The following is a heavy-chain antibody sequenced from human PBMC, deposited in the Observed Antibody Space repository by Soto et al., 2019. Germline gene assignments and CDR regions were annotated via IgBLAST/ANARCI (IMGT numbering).Heavy chain of an antibody. D-gene: IGHD2-15*01. CDR2: INHSGST. CDR3: ARGVYCSGGSCYPHYYYMDV. Sequence: SETLSLTCAVYGGSFSGYYWSWIRQPPGKGLEWIGEINHSGSTNYNPSLKSRVTISVDTSKNQFSLKLSSVTAADTAVYYCARGVYCSGGSCYPHYYYMDVWGKGTTVTVSS. J-gene: IGHJ6*03. V-gene: IGHV4-34*01. CDR1: GGSFSGYY.